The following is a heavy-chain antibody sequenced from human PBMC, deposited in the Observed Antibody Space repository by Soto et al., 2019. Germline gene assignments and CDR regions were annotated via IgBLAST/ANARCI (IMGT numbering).Heavy chain of an antibody. CDR2: LTGSGANT. CDR1: SFTFSTYT. J-gene: IGHJ3*02. CDR3: AKDNGYFQTPGFDI. Sequence: GGSLRLSCAASSFTFSTYTMTWVRQAPGKGLEWVSALTGSGANTYYADSVKGRFTISRDNSKNTLYLQMNSLRAEDTAIYYCAKDNGYFQTPGFDIWGQGTMVTVSS. V-gene: IGHV3-23*01. D-gene: IGHD5-12*01.